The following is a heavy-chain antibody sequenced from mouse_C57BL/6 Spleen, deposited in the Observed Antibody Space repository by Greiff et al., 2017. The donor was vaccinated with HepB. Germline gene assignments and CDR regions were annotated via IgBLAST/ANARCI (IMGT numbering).Heavy chain of an antibody. CDR1: GFNIKDYY. Sequence: EVQLQQSGAELVKPGASVKLSCTASGFNIKDYYMHWVKQRTEQGLEWIGRIDPEDGDTKYAPKFQGKATITADTSSNTAYLQLSSLTSEDTAVYYCARSPDGNDYFDYWGQGTTLTVSS. V-gene: IGHV14-2*01. CDR3: ARSPDGNDYFDY. D-gene: IGHD2-1*01. CDR2: IDPEDGDT. J-gene: IGHJ2*01.